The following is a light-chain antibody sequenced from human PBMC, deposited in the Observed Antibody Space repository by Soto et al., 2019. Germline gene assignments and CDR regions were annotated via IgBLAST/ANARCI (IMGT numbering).Light chain of an antibody. J-gene: IGLJ2*01. Sequence: QSVLTQPPSASGTPGQRVTISCSGGSANVGSNSVNWYQHLPGTAPRLLIYSDNQRPSGVPDRFSGSKSGTSASLAISGLQSEDEADYYCAAWDDSLNGVVFGGGTKVTVL. CDR3: AAWDDSLNGVV. CDR2: SDN. CDR1: SANVGSNS. V-gene: IGLV1-44*01.